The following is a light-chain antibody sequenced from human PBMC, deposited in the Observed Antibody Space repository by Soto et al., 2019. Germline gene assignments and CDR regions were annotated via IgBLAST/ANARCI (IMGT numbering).Light chain of an antibody. J-gene: IGLJ3*02. CDR3: TSYSRYSVLV. Sequence: QSVLTQPASVSGSPGQSIIISCTGTSSDIGGYKYVSWYQQHPGKAPKLIIFEVSNRPSGVSDRFSGSNSGNTASLTISGLQAEDEADYYCTSYSRYSVLVFGGGTKVTVL. CDR1: SSDIGGYKY. CDR2: EVS. V-gene: IGLV2-14*01.